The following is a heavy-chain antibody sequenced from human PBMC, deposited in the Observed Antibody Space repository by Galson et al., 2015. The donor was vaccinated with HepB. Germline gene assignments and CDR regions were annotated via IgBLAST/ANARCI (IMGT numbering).Heavy chain of an antibody. CDR2: INPGNGDT. CDR1: GYTFSSSA. J-gene: IGHJ4*02. CDR3: ASGGSYIAGFDY. V-gene: IGHV1-3*01. Sequence: VKVSCKASGYTFSSSAMHWVRQAPGQRLEWMGWINPGNGDTQYSQTFQGRVTITRDTSASTVNMEVSSLKSEDTVIYYCASGGSYIAGFDYWGQGTLVTVSS. D-gene: IGHD1-26*01.